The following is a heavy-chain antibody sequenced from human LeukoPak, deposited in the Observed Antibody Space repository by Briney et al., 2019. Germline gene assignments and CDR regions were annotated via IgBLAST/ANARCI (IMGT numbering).Heavy chain of an antibody. V-gene: IGHV3-23*01. Sequence: GGSLRLSCAASGFTVSSNYMSWVRQAPGKGLEWVSSFSGAGYNTYYADSVKGRFTISRDNSKDTLFLQMNSLRAEDTAVYYCAKDLPGITIFGALDYWGQGTLVIVSS. CDR1: GFTVSSNY. CDR2: FSGAGYNT. CDR3: AKDLPGITIFGALDY. D-gene: IGHD3-3*01. J-gene: IGHJ4*02.